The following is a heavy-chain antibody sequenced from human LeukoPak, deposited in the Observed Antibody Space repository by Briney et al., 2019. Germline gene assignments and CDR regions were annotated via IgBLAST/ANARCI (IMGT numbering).Heavy chain of an antibody. D-gene: IGHD6-19*01. V-gene: IGHV3-48*04. CDR1: GFTFTNYG. Sequence: GGSLRLSCAASGFTFTNYGMRWVRQAPGKGLEWVSYISSSASTIYYADSVKGRFTISRDNAKNSLYLQMNSLRAEDTAVYYCARGVFYSSDYSNCFDPWGQGTLVTVSS. J-gene: IGHJ5*02. CDR3: ARGVFYSSDYSNCFDP. CDR2: ISSSASTI.